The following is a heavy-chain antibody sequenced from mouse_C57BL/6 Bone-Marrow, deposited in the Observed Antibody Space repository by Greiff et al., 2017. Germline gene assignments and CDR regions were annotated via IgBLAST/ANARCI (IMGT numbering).Heavy chain of an antibody. CDR3: ARGTTVVGGYFDV. V-gene: IGHV5-4*01. CDR2: ISDGGSYT. Sequence: EVQVVESGGGLVKPGGSLKLSCAASGFTFSSYAMSWVRQTPEKRLEWVATISDGGSYTHYPDNVKGRFTISRDNAKNNLYLQMSHLKSEDTAVYYCARGTTVVGGYFDVWGTGTTVTVSS. D-gene: IGHD1-1*01. J-gene: IGHJ1*03. CDR1: GFTFSSYA.